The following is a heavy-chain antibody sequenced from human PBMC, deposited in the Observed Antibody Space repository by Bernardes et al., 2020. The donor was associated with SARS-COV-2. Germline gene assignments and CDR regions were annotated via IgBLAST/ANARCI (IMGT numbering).Heavy chain of an antibody. Sequence: GGSLRLSCAASGFTFSSSWMHWVRQAPGKGLVWVARINNDGTNTRYADSAKGRFTISRDNAENTLFLQMNSLRAEDTAVYRCARDSMQGSSHGSHFDYWGLGTLVTVSP. CDR3: ARDSMQGSSHGSHFDY. CDR1: GFTFSSSW. CDR2: INNDGTNT. V-gene: IGHV3-74*01. J-gene: IGHJ4*02. D-gene: IGHD3-10*01.